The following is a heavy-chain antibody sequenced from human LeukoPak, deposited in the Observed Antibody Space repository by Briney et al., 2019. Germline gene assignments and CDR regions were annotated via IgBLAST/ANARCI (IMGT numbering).Heavy chain of an antibody. V-gene: IGHV3-23*01. Sequence: GGSLRLSCAASGFTFSSYAMSWVRQAPGEGLEWVSAISGSGGSTYYADSVKGRFTISRDNSKNTLYLQMNSLRAEDTAVYYCATLGYCSSTSCIYNYYYYGMDVWGKGTTVTVSS. D-gene: IGHD2-2*01. CDR3: ATLGYCSSTSCIYNYYYYGMDV. J-gene: IGHJ6*04. CDR1: GFTFSSYA. CDR2: ISGSGGST.